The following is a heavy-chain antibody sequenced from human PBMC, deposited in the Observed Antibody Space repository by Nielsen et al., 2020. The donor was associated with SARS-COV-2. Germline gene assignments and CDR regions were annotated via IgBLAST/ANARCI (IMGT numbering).Heavy chain of an antibody. V-gene: IGHV3-23*01. J-gene: IGHJ6*02. CDR2: ISTSGGGT. Sequence: GGSLRLSCVASGFTFSDYAMSWVRQAPGKGPEWVSSISTSGGGTYYAESVKGRFTISRDNSKNTLYLEMNRLRVEDTALYYCAKGNSRLSWFGELALYYYYYGMDVWGQGTTVTVSS. D-gene: IGHD3-10*01. CDR1: GFTFSDYA. CDR3: AKGNSRLSWFGELALYYYYYGMDV.